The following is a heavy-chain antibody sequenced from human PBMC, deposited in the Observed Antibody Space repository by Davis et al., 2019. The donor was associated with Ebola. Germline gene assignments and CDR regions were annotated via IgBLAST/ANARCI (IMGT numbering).Heavy chain of an antibody. D-gene: IGHD4-17*01. CDR1: GFTFSSYS. CDR3: AKGRGDYEAYDY. J-gene: IGHJ4*02. Sequence: GESLKISCAASGFTFSSYSMNWVRQAPGKGLEWVSYISSSSSTTYYADSVKGRFTISRDNSRDTLYLRMDSLRGEDTAVYYCAKGRGDYEAYDYWGQGTLVTVSS. V-gene: IGHV3-48*01. CDR2: ISSSSSTT.